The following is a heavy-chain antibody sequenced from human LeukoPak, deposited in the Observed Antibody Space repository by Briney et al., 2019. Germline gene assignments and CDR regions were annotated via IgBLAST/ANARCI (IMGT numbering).Heavy chain of an antibody. V-gene: IGHV4-34*01. CDR1: GGSFSGYY. CDR2: INHSGST. D-gene: IGHD3-16*02. Sequence: PSETLSLTCAVYGGSFSGYYWSWIRQPPGKGLVWIGEINHSGSTNYNPSLKSRVTISVDTSKNQFSLKLSSVTAADTAVYYCARRIGSRDYVWGSYRYHSFFDYWGQGTLVTVSS. J-gene: IGHJ4*02. CDR3: ARRIGSRDYVWGSYRYHSFFDY.